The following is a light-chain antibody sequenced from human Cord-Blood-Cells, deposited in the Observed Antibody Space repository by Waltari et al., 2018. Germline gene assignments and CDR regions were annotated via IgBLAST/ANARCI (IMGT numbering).Light chain of an antibody. J-gene: IGKJ4*01. V-gene: IGKV3-15*01. Sequence: EIVMTQSPATLSVSPGERATLSCRASQSVSSNLAWYQQKPGQAPRLLIYGASTRATGIPARFSGSGYGTEFTLTISSLQSEDFAVCYCQQYNNWPLTFGGGTKVEIK. CDR3: QQYNNWPLT. CDR1: QSVSSN. CDR2: GAS.